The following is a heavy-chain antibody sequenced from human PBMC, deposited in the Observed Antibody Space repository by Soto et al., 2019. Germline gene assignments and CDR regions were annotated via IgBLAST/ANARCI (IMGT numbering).Heavy chain of an antibody. V-gene: IGHV3-53*01. D-gene: IGHD5-18*01. J-gene: IGHJ4*02. Sequence: GGSLRLSCAASGFTVSSNYMSWVRQAPGKGLQWVSVIYSSGSTYYADSVKGRFTISRDNSKNTLYLQMSGLRVEDTAVYYCARENSYPYFDYWGQGTQVTVSS. CDR2: IYSSGST. CDR3: ARENSYPYFDY. CDR1: GFTVSSNY.